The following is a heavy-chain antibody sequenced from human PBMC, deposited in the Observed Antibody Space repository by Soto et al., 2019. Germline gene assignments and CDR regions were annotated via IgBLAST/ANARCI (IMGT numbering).Heavy chain of an antibody. D-gene: IGHD6-13*01. CDR3: ARGVIAAAGVYFDY. CDR2: IYYSGST. CDR1: GGSISSSSYY. Sequence: SETLSLTCTVSGGSISSSSYYWGWIRQPPGKGLEWIGSIYYSGSTYYNPSLKSRVTISVDTSKNQFSLKLSSVTAADTAVYYCARGVIAAAGVYFDYWGQGTLVTVSS. V-gene: IGHV4-39*07. J-gene: IGHJ4*02.